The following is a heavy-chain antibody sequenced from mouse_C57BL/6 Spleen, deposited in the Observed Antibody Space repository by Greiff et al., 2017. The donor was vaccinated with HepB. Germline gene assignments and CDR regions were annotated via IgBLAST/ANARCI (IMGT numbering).Heavy chain of an antibody. CDR3: ARVFYYGNPYAMDY. Sequence: VQLKESGGGLVKPGGSLKLSCAASGFTFSDYGMHWVRQAPEKGLEWVAYISSGSSTIYYEDTVKGRFTISRDNAKNTLFLQMTSLRSEDTAMYYCARVFYYGNPYAMDYWGQGTSVTVSS. CDR1: GFTFSDYG. D-gene: IGHD2-1*01. V-gene: IGHV5-17*01. CDR2: ISSGSSTI. J-gene: IGHJ4*01.